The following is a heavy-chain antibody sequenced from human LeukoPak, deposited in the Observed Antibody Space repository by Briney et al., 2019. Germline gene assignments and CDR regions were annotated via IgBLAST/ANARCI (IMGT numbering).Heavy chain of an antibody. D-gene: IGHD3-3*01. V-gene: IGHV4-30-2*01. J-gene: IGHJ3*02. Sequence: QTLSLTCAVSGGSISSGGYSWSWIRQPPGTGLEWIGYIYHSGSTYYNPSLKSRVTISVDRSKNQFSLKLSSVTAADTAVYYCAKRAPPAYDFWSGPYAFDIWGQGTMVTVSS. CDR1: GGSISSGGYS. CDR2: IYHSGST. CDR3: AKRAPPAYDFWSGPYAFDI.